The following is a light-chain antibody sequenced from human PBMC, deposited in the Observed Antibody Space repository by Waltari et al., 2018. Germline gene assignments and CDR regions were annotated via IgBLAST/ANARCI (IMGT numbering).Light chain of an antibody. CDR3: QQYSSSPLT. CDR1: QRVNNY. CDR2: GAS. V-gene: IGKV3-20*01. Sequence: EIVSTQSPGTLSLSPGERATLSCRASQRVNNYLAWFQQKPGHAPRPPIHGASSRATGFPDRISGSGSGTDLTLTISGLVPQDFAVYYGQQYSSSPLTVGPGTKVDIK. J-gene: IGKJ3*01.